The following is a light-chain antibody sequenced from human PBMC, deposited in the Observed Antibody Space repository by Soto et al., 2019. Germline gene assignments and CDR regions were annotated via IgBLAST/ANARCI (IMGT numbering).Light chain of an antibody. CDR3: QQHRRSPRT. J-gene: IGKJ5*01. CDR2: GAS. Sequence: EGVLAQSPDTLSLSPGQRATLSCRASQRVSRAHVAWYQQKSGQAPRLLIYGASNRATGIPDRFSGSGSGTDFTLTISRLEPEDFAVYYCQQHRRSPRTFGPGTRLEIK. V-gene: IGKV3-20*01. CDR1: QRVSRAH.